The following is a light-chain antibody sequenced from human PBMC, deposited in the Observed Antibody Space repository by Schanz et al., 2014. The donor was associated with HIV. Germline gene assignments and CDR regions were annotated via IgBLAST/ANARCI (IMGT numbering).Light chain of an antibody. Sequence: QSALTQPPSASGSPGQSVTISCTGTSSDVGGYNYVSWYQQHPGKAPKLMIYEVSKRPSGVPDRFSGSKSGNTASLTISGLQSDDEADYYCATWDITLNGPVFGGGTKLTVL. CDR2: EVS. V-gene: IGLV2-8*01. J-gene: IGLJ2*01. CDR3: ATWDITLNGPV. CDR1: SSDVGGYNY.